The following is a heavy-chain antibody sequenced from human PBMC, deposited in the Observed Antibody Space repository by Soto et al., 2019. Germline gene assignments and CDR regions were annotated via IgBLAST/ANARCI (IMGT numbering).Heavy chain of an antibody. V-gene: IGHV3-30*18. D-gene: IGHD2-21*02. CDR3: AKGESPRGGDDPQKISIDY. CDR1: GFTFSSYG. J-gene: IGHJ4*02. CDR2: ISYDGSNK. Sequence: XESLRLACAASGFTFSSYGMHWVRQAPGKGLEWVAVISYDGSNKYYADSVKGRFTISRDNSKNTLYLQMNSLRAEDTAVYYCAKGESPRGGDDPQKISIDYWGQGTLVTVSS.